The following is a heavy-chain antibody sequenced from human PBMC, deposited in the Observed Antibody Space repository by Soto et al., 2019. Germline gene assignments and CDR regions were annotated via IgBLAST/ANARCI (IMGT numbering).Heavy chain of an antibody. J-gene: IGHJ3*02. D-gene: IGHD6-19*01. CDR3: AKTTDGWFSAFEI. Sequence: PSETLSLTCAVYGGSFSGYYWTWIRQPPGTGLEWIGEINHSGSTNYNPSLKSRVTISVDTSKNQFSLKLTSVTAADTAVYFCAKTTDGWFSAFEIWGQGTVVTVSS. V-gene: IGHV4-34*01. CDR1: GGSFSGYY. CDR2: INHSGST.